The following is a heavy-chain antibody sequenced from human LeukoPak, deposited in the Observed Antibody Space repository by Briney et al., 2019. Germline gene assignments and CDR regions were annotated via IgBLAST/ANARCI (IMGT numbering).Heavy chain of an antibody. J-gene: IGHJ6*02. CDR3: ARALPRLRFLEWFSSGMDV. D-gene: IGHD3-3*01. CDR1: GFTFSSYA. Sequence: PGGALRLSCAAPGFTFSSYAMHWVRQAPGKGLEGVAVISYDGSNKYYADSVKGRFTISRDNSRNTLYLQMNSLRAEDTAVYYCARALPRLRFLEWFSSGMDVWGQGTTVTVSS. V-gene: IGHV3-30-3*01. CDR2: ISYDGSNK.